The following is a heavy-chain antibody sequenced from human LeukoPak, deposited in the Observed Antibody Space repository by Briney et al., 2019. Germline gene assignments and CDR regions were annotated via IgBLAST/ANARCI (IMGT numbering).Heavy chain of an antibody. Sequence: SETLSLTCTVSGGSISSYYWSWIRQPPGKGLEWIGYIYYSGSTNYNPSLKSRVTISVDTSKNQFSLKLSSVTAADTAVYYCARERPLDCSGGSCYYYYYYMDVWGKGTTITVSS. CDR2: IYYSGST. V-gene: IGHV4-59*01. CDR3: ARERPLDCSGGSCYYYYYYMDV. J-gene: IGHJ6*03. CDR1: GGSISSYY. D-gene: IGHD2-15*01.